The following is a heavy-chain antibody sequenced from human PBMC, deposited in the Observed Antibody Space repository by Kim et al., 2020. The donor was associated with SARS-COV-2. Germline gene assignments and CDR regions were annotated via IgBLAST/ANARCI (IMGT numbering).Heavy chain of an antibody. Sequence: YADSVKGRSTLTRDTSKNTVYLQMSSLRAEDTAVYYGAKSAQMTYTRCFDFWGQGALVTVSS. V-gene: IGHV3-23*05. J-gene: IGHJ4*02. D-gene: IGHD2-2*02. CDR3: AKSAQMTYTRCFDF.